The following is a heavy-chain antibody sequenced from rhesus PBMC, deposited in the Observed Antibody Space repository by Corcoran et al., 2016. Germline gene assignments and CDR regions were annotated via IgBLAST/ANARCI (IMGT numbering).Heavy chain of an antibody. CDR2: IYGRGGGP. CDR3: ARSDQYCTSTTCYAAGGDAFDF. V-gene: IGHV4-106*01. Sequence: QVQLQESGPGLVKPSETLSLTCAVSGGSISDDYYWSWIRQPPGKGLEWIGYIYGRGGGPNYNPSLKYLITISIDTSKNQFSLKLSSVTAADTAVYYCARSDQYCTSTTCYAAGGDAFDFWGQGLRVTVSS. CDR1: GGSISDDYY. J-gene: IGHJ3*01. D-gene: IGHD2-2*01.